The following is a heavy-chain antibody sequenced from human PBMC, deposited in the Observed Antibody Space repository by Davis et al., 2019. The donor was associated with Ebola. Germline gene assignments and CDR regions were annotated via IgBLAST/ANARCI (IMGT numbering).Heavy chain of an antibody. J-gene: IGHJ4*02. CDR3: TTTTVTIDY. Sequence: GESLKISCAASGFTFSTYWMYWVRQAPGKGLEWVSRIINDGSTTDYADSVKGRFTISRDNAENTLYLQMNSLRAEDTAVYYCTTTTVTIDYWGQGTLVTVSS. D-gene: IGHD4-17*01. V-gene: IGHV3-74*01. CDR1: GFTFSTYW. CDR2: IINDGSTT.